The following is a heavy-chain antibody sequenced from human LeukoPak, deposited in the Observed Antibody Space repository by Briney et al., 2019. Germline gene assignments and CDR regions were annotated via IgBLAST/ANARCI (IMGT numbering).Heavy chain of an antibody. J-gene: IGHJ6*04. V-gene: IGHV3-33*06. D-gene: IGHD7-27*01. CDR3: AKDLGLYYYYGMDV. CDR2: IWYDGSNK. Sequence: GRSLRLSCAASGFTFSSYAMHWVRQAPGKGLEWVAVIWYDGSNKYYADSVKGRFTISRDNSKNTLYLQMNSLRAEDTAVYYCAKDLGLYYYYGMDVWGKGTTVTVSS. CDR1: GFTFSSYA.